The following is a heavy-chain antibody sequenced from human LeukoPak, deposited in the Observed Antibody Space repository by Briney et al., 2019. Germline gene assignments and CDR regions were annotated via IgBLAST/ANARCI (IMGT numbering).Heavy chain of an antibody. D-gene: IGHD6-6*01. Sequence: GESLKISCKGSGYSFTSYWIGWVRHMPGKGLECMGIIYPGDSDTRYSPSFQGQVTISADKSISTAYLQWSSLKASDTAMYYCARNGMAARTEDDYYYYYMDVWGKGTTVTVSS. CDR3: ARNGMAARTEDDYYYYYMDV. J-gene: IGHJ6*03. CDR2: IYPGDSDT. V-gene: IGHV5-51*01. CDR1: GYSFTSYW.